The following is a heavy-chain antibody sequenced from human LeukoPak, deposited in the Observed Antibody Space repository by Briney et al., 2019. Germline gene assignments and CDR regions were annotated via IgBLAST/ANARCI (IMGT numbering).Heavy chain of an antibody. CDR3: ARAFSERGSISAYDFWSGYYYYYYYYMDV. CDR1: GYTFTGYY. D-gene: IGHD3-3*01. Sequence: GASVTVSCKGSGYTFTGYYLHWVRQAPGQGLEWMGWINPNSGGTNYAQKFQGRVNMTRDTSISTAYMELSRLRSDDTAVYYCARAFSERGSISAYDFWSGYYYYYYYYMDVWGKGTTVTVSS. J-gene: IGHJ6*03. V-gene: IGHV1-2*02. CDR2: INPNSGGT.